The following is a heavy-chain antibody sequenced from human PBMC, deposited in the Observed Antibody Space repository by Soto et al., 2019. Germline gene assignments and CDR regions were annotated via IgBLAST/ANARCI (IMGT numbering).Heavy chain of an antibody. V-gene: IGHV3-33*01. CDR3: ARRPEGIAAAGTQYYYYGMDV. CDR1: GFTFSSYG. J-gene: IGHJ6*02. Sequence: GGSLRLSCAASGFTFSSYGMHWVRQAPGKGLEWVAVIWYDGSNNYYADSVKGRFTISRDNSKNTLYLQMNSLRAEDTAVYYCARRPEGIAAAGTQYYYYGMDVWGQGTTVTVSS. CDR2: IWYDGSNN. D-gene: IGHD6-13*01.